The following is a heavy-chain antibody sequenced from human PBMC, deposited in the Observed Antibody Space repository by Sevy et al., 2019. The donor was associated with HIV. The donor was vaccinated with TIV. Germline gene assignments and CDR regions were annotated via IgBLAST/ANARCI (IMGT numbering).Heavy chain of an antibody. CDR3: AKLPSTVMFREKGY. V-gene: IGHV3-30*18. J-gene: IGHJ4*02. CDR1: GFTFSSYV. Sequence: GGSLRLSCAASGFTFSSYVMHWVRQAPGKGLEWVAVISYDGSNKYYADSVKGRFTISRDNSKNTLYLQMNSLRAEDTAIYYCAKLPSTVMFREKGYWGQGTRVTVSS. D-gene: IGHD3-10*01. CDR2: ISYDGSNK.